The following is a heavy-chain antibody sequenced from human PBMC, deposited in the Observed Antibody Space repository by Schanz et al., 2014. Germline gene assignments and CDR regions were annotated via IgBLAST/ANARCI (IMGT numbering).Heavy chain of an antibody. CDR2: ISGSGVIK. V-gene: IGHV3-23*04. D-gene: IGHD3-16*02. Sequence: EVQLVESGGGLVQPGGSLRLSCATSGFTFSTYAMSWVRQAPGKGLEWVSGISGSGVIKYYEDSVKGRFTISRDNSKNTLYLQMTSLRAEDTAIYYCAKYRYSVFDFDYWGQGTLVTVSS. J-gene: IGHJ4*02. CDR1: GFTFSTYA. CDR3: AKYRYSVFDFDY.